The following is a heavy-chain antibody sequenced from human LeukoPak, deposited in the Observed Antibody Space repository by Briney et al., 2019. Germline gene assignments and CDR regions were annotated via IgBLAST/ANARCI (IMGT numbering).Heavy chain of an antibody. CDR1: GFTFSSYA. Sequence: PGGSLRLSCAASGFTFSSYAVSWVRQAPGKGLEWVSAISGSGGSTYYADSVKGRFTTSRDNSKNTLYLQMNSLRAEDTAVYYCAKGGRRYSYGSFAYWGQGTLVTVSS. D-gene: IGHD5-18*01. CDR3: AKGGRRYSYGSFAY. CDR2: ISGSGGST. J-gene: IGHJ4*02. V-gene: IGHV3-23*01.